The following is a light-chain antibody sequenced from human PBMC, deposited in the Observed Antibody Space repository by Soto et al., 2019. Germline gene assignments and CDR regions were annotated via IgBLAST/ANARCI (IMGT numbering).Light chain of an antibody. CDR2: GAS. Sequence: ELVMTQSPATLSVSHGERATRSCRASQSVSSNLAWYQQKPGQAPRLLIYGASTRATGVPARFSGSGSGTEFSLTISSLQSEDFAVYYCQQYNNWPLTFGQGTKVDI. CDR3: QQYNNWPLT. V-gene: IGKV3-15*01. CDR1: QSVSSN. J-gene: IGKJ1*01.